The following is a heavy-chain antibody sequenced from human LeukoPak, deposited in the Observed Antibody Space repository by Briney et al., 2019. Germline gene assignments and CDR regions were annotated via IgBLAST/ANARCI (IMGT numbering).Heavy chain of an antibody. J-gene: IGHJ4*02. CDR3: AREGYYGSGSPPSLYFDY. Sequence: GGSLRLPCAASGFTFRNYVIHWVRQAPGKGLEWVAVTSSDLNVKLYADSVKGRFTISRDNSRSTLYLQMNSLRPEDTAIYYCAREGYYGSGSPPSLYFDYWGQGTLVTVSS. V-gene: IGHV3-30-3*01. CDR1: GFTFRNYV. D-gene: IGHD3-10*01. CDR2: TSSDLNVK.